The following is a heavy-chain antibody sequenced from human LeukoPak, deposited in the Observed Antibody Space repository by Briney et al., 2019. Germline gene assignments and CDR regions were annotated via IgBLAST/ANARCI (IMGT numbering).Heavy chain of an antibody. Sequence: GGSLRLSCAASGFTVSSNYMSWVRQAPGKGLECVSLIYSGGTTYYADSVKGRFTISRDNSKNTLYLQMNSLRAEDTAVYYCARGYCSGGSCYFLDYWGQGTLVTVSS. D-gene: IGHD2-15*01. V-gene: IGHV3-53*01. CDR2: IYSGGTT. CDR3: ARGYCSGGSCYFLDY. J-gene: IGHJ4*02. CDR1: GFTVSSNY.